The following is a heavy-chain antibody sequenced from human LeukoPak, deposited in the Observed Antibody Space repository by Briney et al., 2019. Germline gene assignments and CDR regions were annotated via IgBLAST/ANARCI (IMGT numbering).Heavy chain of an antibody. CDR3: ARVVGYYYYYMDV. CDR2: INHSGST. CDR1: GGSFSGYY. V-gene: IGHV4-34*01. D-gene: IGHD3-10*01. J-gene: IGHJ6*03. Sequence: SETLSLTCAVYGGSFSGYYWSWIRQPPGKGLEWIGEINHSGSTNYNPSLKSRVTISVDTSKNQFSLKLSSVTAADMAVYYCARVVGYYYYYMDVWGKGTTVTVSS.